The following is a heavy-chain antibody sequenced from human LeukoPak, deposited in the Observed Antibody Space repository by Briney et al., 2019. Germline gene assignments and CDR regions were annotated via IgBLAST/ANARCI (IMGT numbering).Heavy chain of an antibody. D-gene: IGHD3-9*01. J-gene: IGHJ6*04. CDR3: AHSLLRYFDWGAYYYGMDV. CDR2: IYWNDDK. Sequence: SGPTLVKPTQTLTLPCTFSGFSLSTSGVGVGWIRPPPGKALECLALIYWNDDKRYSPSLKSRLTITKDTSKNQVVLTMTNMDPVDTATYYCAHSLLRYFDWGAYYYGMDVWGEGTTVTVSS. V-gene: IGHV2-5*01. CDR1: GFSLSTSGVG.